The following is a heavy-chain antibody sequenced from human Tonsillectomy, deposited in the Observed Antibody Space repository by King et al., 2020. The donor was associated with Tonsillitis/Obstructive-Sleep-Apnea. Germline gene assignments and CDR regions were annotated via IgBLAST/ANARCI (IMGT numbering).Heavy chain of an antibody. Sequence: VQLVESGGGLVQPGGSLRLSCAASGFTFSSYSMNWVRQAPGKGLEWVSYISSSSSTIYYADSVKGRFTISRDNAKNSLYLQMNSLRDEDTAVYYCAREFAGLDYGDWVNAFDIWGQGIMVTVSS. CDR3: AREFAGLDYGDWVNAFDI. J-gene: IGHJ3*02. D-gene: IGHD4-17*01. CDR1: GFTFSSYS. V-gene: IGHV3-48*02. CDR2: ISSSSSTI.